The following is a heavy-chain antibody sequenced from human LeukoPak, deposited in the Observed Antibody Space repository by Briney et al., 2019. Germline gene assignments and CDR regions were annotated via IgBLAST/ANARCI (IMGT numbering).Heavy chain of an antibody. CDR3: ARPRVAAAKGCFDP. D-gene: IGHD2-2*01. J-gene: IGHJ5*02. CDR2: IIPIFGPA. V-gene: IGHV1-69*05. CDR1: GGTFSSYA. Sequence: ASVKVSCKASGGTFSSYAISWVRQAPGQGLEWMGGIIPIFGPANYAQKFQDRVTITTDESTSTAFMELSRLSSEDTAVYYCARPRVAAAKGCFDPWGQGTLVTVSS.